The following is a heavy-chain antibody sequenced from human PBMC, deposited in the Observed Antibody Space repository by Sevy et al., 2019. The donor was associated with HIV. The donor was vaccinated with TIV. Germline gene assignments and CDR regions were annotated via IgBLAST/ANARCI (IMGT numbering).Heavy chain of an antibody. D-gene: IGHD3-22*01. CDR3: AKDFYGSSGYYPKEAFDI. CDR2: LSGSGAST. Sequence: GGSLRLSCAASGFTFTTYAMGWVRQAPGKGLKWVSTLSGSGASTYYADSVKGRFTISRDNSKNTLFLQMDSLRAEDTALYYCAKDFYGSSGYYPKEAFDIWGQGTMVTVSS. J-gene: IGHJ3*02. CDR1: GFTFTTYA. V-gene: IGHV3-23*01.